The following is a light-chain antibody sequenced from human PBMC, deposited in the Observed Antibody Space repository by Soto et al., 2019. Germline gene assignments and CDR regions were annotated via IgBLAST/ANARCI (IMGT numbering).Light chain of an antibody. J-gene: IGKJ4*01. CDR3: QQLDSYPLT. V-gene: IGKV1-9*01. CDR2: TAS. Sequence: QLTQSPSSLSASLGDRVTITCRASQGIYDYLAWYQQKQGKAPKLLIHTASTLQSGVPSRFSGSGSGTDFTLTISSLQPEDFATYYCQQLDSYPLTFGGGTKVEIK. CDR1: QGIYDY.